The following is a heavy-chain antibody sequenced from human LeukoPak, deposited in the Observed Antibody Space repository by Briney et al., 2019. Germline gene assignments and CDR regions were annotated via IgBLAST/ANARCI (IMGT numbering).Heavy chain of an antibody. J-gene: IGHJ3*02. D-gene: IGHD3-3*01. CDR1: GYTFASYD. V-gene: IGHV1-46*01. CDR2: INPTGTST. Sequence: PGASVKVSCKASGYTFASYDMHWVRQAPGQGLEWVGIINPTGTSTTYAQKFHGRLTVTRDTSTTTVYMELSSLRSEDTAVYYCARTLVFGVVSAPFDIWGQGTKVTVSS. CDR3: ARTLVFGVVSAPFDI.